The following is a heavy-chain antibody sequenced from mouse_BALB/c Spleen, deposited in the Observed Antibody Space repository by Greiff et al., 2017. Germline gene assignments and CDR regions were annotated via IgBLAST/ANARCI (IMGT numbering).Heavy chain of an antibody. Sequence: VQLQQSGAELAKPGASVKMSCKASGYTFTSYWMHWVKQRPGQGLEWIGYINPSTGYTEYNQKFKDKATLTADKSSSTAYMQLSSLTSEDSAVYAVAIGGPTGYYAMDYWGQGTSVTVSS. CDR3: AIGGPTGYYAMDY. V-gene: IGHV1-7*01. CDR1: GYTFTSYW. CDR2: INPSTGYT. J-gene: IGHJ4*01.